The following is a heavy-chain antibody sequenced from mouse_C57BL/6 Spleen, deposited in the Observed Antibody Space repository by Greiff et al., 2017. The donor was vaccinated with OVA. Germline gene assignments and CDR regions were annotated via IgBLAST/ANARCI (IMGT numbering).Heavy chain of an antibody. J-gene: IGHJ4*01. CDR3: ARHEDSSGYDEMDY. CDR2: IWSDGST. V-gene: IGHV2-6-1*01. D-gene: IGHD3-2*02. Sequence: QVQLKESGPGLVAPSQSLSITCTVSGFSLTSYGVHWVRQPPGKGLEWLVVIWSDGSTTYNSALKSRLSISKDNSKSQVFLKMNSLQTDDTAMYYCARHEDSSGYDEMDYWGQGTSVTVSS. CDR1: GFSLTSYG.